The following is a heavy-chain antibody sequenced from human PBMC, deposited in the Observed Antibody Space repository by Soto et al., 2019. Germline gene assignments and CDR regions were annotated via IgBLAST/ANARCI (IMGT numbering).Heavy chain of an antibody. Sequence: GGSLRLSCAASGFTFSSYGMHWVRQAPGKGLEWVAVIWYDGSNKYYADSVKGRFTISRDNSKNTLYLQMNSLRAEDTAVYYCAKEGGVRGGYFDYWGQGTLVTVSS. V-gene: IGHV3-33*06. J-gene: IGHJ4*02. D-gene: IGHD3-10*01. CDR1: GFTFSSYG. CDR2: IWYDGSNK. CDR3: AKEGGVRGGYFDY.